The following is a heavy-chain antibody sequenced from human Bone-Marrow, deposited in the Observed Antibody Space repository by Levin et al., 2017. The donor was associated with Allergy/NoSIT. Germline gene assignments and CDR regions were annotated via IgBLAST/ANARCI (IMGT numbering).Heavy chain of an antibody. V-gene: IGHV4-61*01. CDR1: DSSVSSGTCY. CDR2: IYYSGIT. J-gene: IGHJ5*02. Sequence: SETLSLTCTVSDSSVSSGTCYWNWIRQVPGRGLEWIGYIYYSGITNYNPSLESRVTISLDTSKNQFSLKLTSVTAADTAVYYCARDSCTGGTCYSFSSWGQGTLVTVSS. CDR3: ARDSCTGGTCYSFSS. D-gene: IGHD2-15*01.